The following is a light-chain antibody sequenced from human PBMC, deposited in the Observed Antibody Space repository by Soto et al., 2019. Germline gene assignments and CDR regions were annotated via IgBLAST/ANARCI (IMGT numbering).Light chain of an antibody. CDR3: QQYGSSPPFT. V-gene: IGKV3-20*01. CDR1: QSVSSSY. Sequence: ENLITQCPATQYITTGERATLSCRASQSVSSSYLAWYQQKPGQAPRLLIYGASSRATGIPDRFSGSGSGTDFTLTISRLEPEDFAVYYCQQYGSSPPFTFGPGTKVDIK. J-gene: IGKJ3*01. CDR2: GAS.